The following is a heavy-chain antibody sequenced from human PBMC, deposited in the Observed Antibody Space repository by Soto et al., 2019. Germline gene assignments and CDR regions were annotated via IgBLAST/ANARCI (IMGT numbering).Heavy chain of an antibody. CDR2: IYYSGST. CDR3: ARGTWGGDY. Sequence: QVQLQESGPRLVKPSGTLSLTCTVSGGSISSYYWSWIRQPPGKGLEWIGYIYYSGSTNYNPSLNSRVTLAVDTSKSRFPLRLTSVTAADTDVYYCARGTWGGDYWGQGTLVTVSS. CDR1: GGSISSYY. D-gene: IGHD3-16*01. J-gene: IGHJ4*02. V-gene: IGHV4-59*01.